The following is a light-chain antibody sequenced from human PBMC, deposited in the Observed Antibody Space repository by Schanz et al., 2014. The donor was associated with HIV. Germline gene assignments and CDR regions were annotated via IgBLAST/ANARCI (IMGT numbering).Light chain of an antibody. CDR1: SGHSIYT. V-gene: IGLV4-60*03. J-gene: IGLJ3*02. CDR3: EAWDRKTRV. CDR2: LEGSGSY. Sequence: QSVLTQSSSASVSLGSSVKLTCSLSSGHSIYTIAWHQQQPGKAPRYLMSLEGSGSYKKGSGVPDRFSGSSSGADRYLTISNLQSEDEAHYYCEAWDRKTRVFGGGTKLTVL.